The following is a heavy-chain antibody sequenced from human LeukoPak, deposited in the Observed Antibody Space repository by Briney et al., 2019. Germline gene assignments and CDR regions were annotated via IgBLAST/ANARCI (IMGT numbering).Heavy chain of an antibody. CDR2: IYHSGST. D-gene: IGHD3-16*01. Sequence: SETLSLTCTVPGGSISSSGYFWAWIRQPPGKGLEWIGSIYHSGSTYYNPSLNSRVTISVDTSKNQFSLNLSSVTAADTAVYYCARLITAFQAFDSWGQGTLVTVSS. CDR1: GGSISSSGYF. J-gene: IGHJ4*02. V-gene: IGHV4-39*01. CDR3: ARLITAFQAFDS.